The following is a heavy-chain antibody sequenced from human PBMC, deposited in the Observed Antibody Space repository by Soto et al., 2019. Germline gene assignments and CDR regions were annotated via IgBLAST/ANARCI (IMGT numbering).Heavy chain of an antibody. J-gene: IGHJ4*02. V-gene: IGHV1-3*01. D-gene: IGHD2-15*01. Sequence: QVQLVQSGAEVKKPGASVKVSCKASGYTFTSYAMHWVRQAPGQRLEWMGWINAGNGNTKYSQKLPGRXPXTXDXXASTAYLKLSSLRSEDTAVYYCARGPGGPDGPGDYWGQGTLVTVSS. CDR1: GYTFTSYA. CDR2: INAGNGNT. CDR3: ARGPGGPDGPGDY.